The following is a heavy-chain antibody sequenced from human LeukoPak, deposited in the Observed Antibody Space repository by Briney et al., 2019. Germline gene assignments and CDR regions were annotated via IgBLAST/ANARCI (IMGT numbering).Heavy chain of an antibody. V-gene: IGHV4-59*08. D-gene: IGHD2-15*01. J-gene: IGHJ4*02. CDR1: GGSISSYY. Sequence: KSSETLSLTCTVSGGSISSYYWSWIRQPPGKGLEWIGYIYNSGITNYNPSLKSRVTISVDTSKNQFSLKLSSVTAADTAVYYCASGGGLKGLDYWGQGTLVTVSS. CDR2: IYNSGIT. CDR3: ASGGGLKGLDY.